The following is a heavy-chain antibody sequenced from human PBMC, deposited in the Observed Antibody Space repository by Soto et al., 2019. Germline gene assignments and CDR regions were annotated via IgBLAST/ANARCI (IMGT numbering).Heavy chain of an antibody. CDR2: INSDGSTT. V-gene: IGHV3-74*01. D-gene: IGHD3-10*01. Sequence: EVQLVESGGGLVQPGGSLRLSCGASGFTLRSYWMHWVRQAPGKGLVWVSNINSDGSTTNYADPVKGRFTISRDNAKNTPYLQMNSLRADDTAVYFCATLFSSGSSLAYWSQGTLVTVSS. J-gene: IGHJ4*02. CDR1: GFTLRSYW. CDR3: ATLFSSGSSLAY.